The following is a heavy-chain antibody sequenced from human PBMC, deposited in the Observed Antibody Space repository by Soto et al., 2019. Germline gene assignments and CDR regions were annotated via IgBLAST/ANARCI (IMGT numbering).Heavy chain of an antibody. J-gene: IGHJ3*02. V-gene: IGHV4-59*08. CDR1: CGPISIYY. CDR2: FYYSGST. D-gene: IGHD2-2*01. Sequence: SETLSLTYSVFCGPISIYYWSLIRQPPGKGLELIGYFYYSGSTNYNPSLKSRVTISVDTSKNQFSLKLSSLTAADTAVYYCARGRPAATDAFDIWGQGTMVT. CDR3: ARGRPAATDAFDI.